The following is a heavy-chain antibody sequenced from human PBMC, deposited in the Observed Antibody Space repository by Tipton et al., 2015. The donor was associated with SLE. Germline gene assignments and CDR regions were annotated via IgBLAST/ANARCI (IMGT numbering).Heavy chain of an antibody. CDR3: ARRGYDYVWGSYRGDAFDI. D-gene: IGHD3-16*02. CDR2: IYYSGST. CDR1: GGSISSYY. J-gene: IGHJ3*02. V-gene: IGHV4-59*01. Sequence: TLSLTCTVSGGSISSYYWSWIRQPPGKGLEWIGYIYYSGSTNYNPSLKSRVTISVDTSKNQFSLKLSSVTAADTAVYYCARRGYDYVWGSYRGDAFDIWGQGTMVTVSS.